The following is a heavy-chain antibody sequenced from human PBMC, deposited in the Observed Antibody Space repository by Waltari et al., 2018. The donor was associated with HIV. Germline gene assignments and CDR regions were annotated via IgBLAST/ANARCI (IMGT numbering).Heavy chain of an antibody. CDR3: ARDRSEGGDY. CDR2: IYTSGST. V-gene: IGHV4-61*02. J-gene: IGHJ4*02. CDR1: GGSISSGRYY. Sequence: QVQLQESGPGLVKPSQTLSLTCTVSGGSISSGRYYWSWLRQPAGKGLEWIGRIYTSGSTNYNPSLKSRVTISVDTSKNQFSLKLSSVTAADTAVYYCARDRSEGGDYWGQGTLVTVSS.